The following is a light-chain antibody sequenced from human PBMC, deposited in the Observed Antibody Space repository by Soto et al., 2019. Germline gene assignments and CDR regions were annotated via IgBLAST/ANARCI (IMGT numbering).Light chain of an antibody. V-gene: IGKV1-9*01. J-gene: IGKJ4*01. Sequence: DFPLTQSPSFLSASVGDRVTFTCRPSQAFGGYLGCYQQAPGKAPKLLIYGASTLQSGVPSRFSDSGSGTEFTLTISSLQPEDFATYYCQQLNTYPAFGGGTKVEI. CDR2: GAS. CDR3: QQLNTYPA. CDR1: QAFGGY.